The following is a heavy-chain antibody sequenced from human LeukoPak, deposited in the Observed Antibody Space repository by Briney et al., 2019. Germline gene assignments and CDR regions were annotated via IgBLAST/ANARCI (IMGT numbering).Heavy chain of an antibody. Sequence: GASVKVSCKASGYTFTGYYMHWARQAPGQGLEWMGRINPNSGGTNYAQKFQGRVTMTRDTSISTAYMELSRLRSDDTAVYYCARGTYYYDSSGYYSLEYWGQGTLVTVSS. V-gene: IGHV1-2*06. J-gene: IGHJ4*02. CDR3: ARGTYYYDSSGYYSLEY. CDR1: GYTFTGYY. CDR2: INPNSGGT. D-gene: IGHD3-22*01.